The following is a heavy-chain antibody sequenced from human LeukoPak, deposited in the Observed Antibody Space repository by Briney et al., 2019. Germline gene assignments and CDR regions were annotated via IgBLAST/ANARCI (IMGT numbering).Heavy chain of an antibody. CDR2: VKQDGSET. V-gene: IGHV3-7*01. D-gene: IGHD4-23*01. CDR3: AKGRVNMDV. J-gene: IGHJ6*03. Sequence: GGSLRLSCAASGFTFSNYAMNWVRQAPGKGLESVANVKQDGSETYYVDSVKGRFTISRDNARNSVHLQMDSLRAEDTAIYYCAKGRVNMDVWGKGTTVTVSS. CDR1: GFTFSNYA.